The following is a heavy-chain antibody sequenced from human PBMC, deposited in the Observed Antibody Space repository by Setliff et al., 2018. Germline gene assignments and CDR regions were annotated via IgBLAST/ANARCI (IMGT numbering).Heavy chain of an antibody. J-gene: IGHJ6*03. D-gene: IGHD2-2*01. CDR1: GYTFTSYD. CDR2: MNPNSGNT. V-gene: IGHV1-8*02. CDR3: ARGPGYCSSTSCYDPDYYYYYMDA. Sequence: ASVKVSCKASGYTFTSYDINWVRQATGQGLEWMGWMNPNSGNTGYAQKFQGRVTMTRNTSISTAYMELSSLRSEDTAVYYCARGPGYCSSTSCYDPDYYYYYMDAWGKGTTVTVSS.